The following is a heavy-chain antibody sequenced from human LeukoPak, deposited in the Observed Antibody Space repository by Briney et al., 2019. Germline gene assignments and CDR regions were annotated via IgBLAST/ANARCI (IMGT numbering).Heavy chain of an antibody. CDR2: INPNSGGT. J-gene: IGHJ4*02. CDR3: ARGFMAYDSSDFAFSYY. V-gene: IGHV1-2*02. CDR1: GYTFTGYY. Sequence: ASVKVSCKASGYTFTGYYMHWVRQAPGQGLEWMGWINPNSGGTNYAQKFQGRVTMTRDTSISTAYMELSSLRSDDTAVYYCARGFMAYDSSDFAFSYYWGQGTLVTVSS. D-gene: IGHD3-22*01.